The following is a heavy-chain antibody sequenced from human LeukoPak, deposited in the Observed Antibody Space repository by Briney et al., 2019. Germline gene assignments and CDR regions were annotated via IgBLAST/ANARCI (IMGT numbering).Heavy chain of an antibody. CDR2: ISGRGDTI. J-gene: IGHJ4*02. D-gene: IGHD5-24*01. CDR3: AKATMATTYFDY. Sequence: PGGSLRLSCAASGFTVSSNYMSWVRQAPGKGLEWVSAISGRGDTIFYADSLKGRFTVSRDNSKNTLYPQMNSLRAEDTAVYYCAKATMATTYFDYWGQGTLVTVSS. CDR1: GFTVSSNY. V-gene: IGHV3-23*01.